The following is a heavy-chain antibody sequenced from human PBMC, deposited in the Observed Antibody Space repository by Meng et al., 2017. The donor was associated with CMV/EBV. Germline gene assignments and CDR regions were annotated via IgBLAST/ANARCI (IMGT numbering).Heavy chain of an antibody. J-gene: IGHJ4*02. Sequence: VQLQEAGPGRVKPSQPLSLTCTVSGGSISSGDYHWSWIRQPPGKGLEWIGYIYYSGSTYYNPSLKSRVTISVDTSKNQFSLKLSSVTAADTAVYYCARVGRTSCYDYWGQGTLVTVSS. CDR3: ARVGRTSCYDY. V-gene: IGHV4-30-4*08. CDR2: IYYSGST. D-gene: IGHD2-2*01. CDR1: GGSISSGDYH.